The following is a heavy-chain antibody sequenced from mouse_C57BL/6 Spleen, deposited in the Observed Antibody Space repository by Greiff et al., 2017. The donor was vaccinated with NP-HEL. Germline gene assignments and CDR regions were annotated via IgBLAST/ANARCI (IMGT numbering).Heavy chain of an antibody. CDR1: GYAFSSSW. Sequence: VQLQQSGPELVKPGASVKISCKASGYAFSSSWMHWVKQRPGKGLEWIGRTYPGDGDTNYNGKFKGKATLTADKSSSTAYMQLSILTSEDSAVYSSARDTSVAALNYRGQGTTLTVSS. D-gene: IGHD1-1*01. V-gene: IGHV1-82*01. J-gene: IGHJ2*01. CDR3: ARDTSVAALNY. CDR2: TYPGDGDT.